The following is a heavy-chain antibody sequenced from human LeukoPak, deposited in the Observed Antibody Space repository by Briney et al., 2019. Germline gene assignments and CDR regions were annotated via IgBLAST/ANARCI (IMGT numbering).Heavy chain of an antibody. D-gene: IGHD3-22*01. Sequence: SETLSLTCNVSGASISSYYWGWIRQPPGKGLEWIGYIYYSGSTNYSPSLKSRVTISVDTSKNQFSLTLSSVTAADTAVYFRARGSSGYYYGWGQGTLVTVSS. J-gene: IGHJ4*02. CDR2: IYYSGST. CDR3: ARGSSGYYYG. V-gene: IGHV4-59*08. CDR1: GASISSYY.